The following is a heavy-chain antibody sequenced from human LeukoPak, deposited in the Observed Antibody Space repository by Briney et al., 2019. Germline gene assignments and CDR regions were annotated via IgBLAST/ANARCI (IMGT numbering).Heavy chain of an antibody. V-gene: IGHV1-69*05. D-gene: IGHD3-10*01. Sequence: SVKVSCKASGGTFSSYAISWVRQAPGQGLEWMGGIIPIFGTANYAQKFQGRVTITRDTSASTAYMELSSLRSEDTAVYYCARAQRGSGSYYHRYYYYGMDVWGQGTTVTVSS. CDR1: GGTFSSYA. CDR3: ARAQRGSGSYYHRYYYYGMDV. CDR2: IIPIFGTA. J-gene: IGHJ6*02.